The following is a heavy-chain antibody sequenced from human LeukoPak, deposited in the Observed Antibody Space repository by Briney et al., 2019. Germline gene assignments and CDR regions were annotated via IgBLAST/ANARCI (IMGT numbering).Heavy chain of an antibody. V-gene: IGHV3-74*01. D-gene: IGHD3-22*01. Sequence: GGSLRLSCAASGFTFSRNWMHWVRQTPGKGLVWVSRINSDGSTTTYADSVKGRFTISRDNAKNTLYLQMSSLRAEDTAVYFCARSERYYYDSSDYYAFDYWGRGTLVTVSS. J-gene: IGHJ4*02. CDR1: GFTFSRNW. CDR2: INSDGSTT. CDR3: ARSERYYYDSSDYYAFDY.